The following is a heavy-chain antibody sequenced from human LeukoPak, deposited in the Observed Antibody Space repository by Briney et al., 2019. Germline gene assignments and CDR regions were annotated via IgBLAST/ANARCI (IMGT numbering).Heavy chain of an antibody. CDR3: ARNPAKVVPAVY. V-gene: IGHV3-7*01. CDR1: GFTFSDYW. J-gene: IGHJ4*02. CDR2: IDQDGSAT. Sequence: PGGSLRLSCTASGFTFSDYWMTWVRQAPGKGLEWVANIDQDGSATYYVDSVKGRFTISRDNAKSSLYLQMSSLRAEDTAVYYCARNPAKVVPAVYWGQGPLVTVSS. D-gene: IGHD2-2*01.